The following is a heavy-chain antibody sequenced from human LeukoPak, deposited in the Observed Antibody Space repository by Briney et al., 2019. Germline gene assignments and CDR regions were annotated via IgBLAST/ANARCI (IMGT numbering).Heavy chain of an antibody. CDR3: ARGIMQWLALGY. J-gene: IGHJ4*02. D-gene: IGHD6-19*01. CDR1: GYTFTSYG. V-gene: IGHV1-46*01. Sequence: ASVKVSCKASGYTFTSYGISWVRQAPGQGLEWMGIINPSGGSTSYAQKFQGRVTMTRDMSTSTVYMELSSLRSEDTAVYYCARGIMQWLALGYWGQGTLVTVSS. CDR2: INPSGGST.